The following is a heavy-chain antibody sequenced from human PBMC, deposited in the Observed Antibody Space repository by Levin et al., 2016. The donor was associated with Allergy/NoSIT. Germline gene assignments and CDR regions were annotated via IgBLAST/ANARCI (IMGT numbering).Heavy chain of an antibody. CDR1: GFTFSSFA. Sequence: GGSLRLSCSASGFTFSSFAMHWVRQAPGKGLEYVSAISSYGDATYYADSVKGRFAISRDNSKSTLYLQMSTLRPEDTAVYYCAYLIMGQNIGYCRGGGCSGFDYWGQGTLVTVSS. J-gene: IGHJ4*02. CDR2: ISSYGDAT. CDR3: AYLIMGQNIGYCRGGGCSGFDY. D-gene: IGHD2-15*01. V-gene: IGHV3-64D*06.